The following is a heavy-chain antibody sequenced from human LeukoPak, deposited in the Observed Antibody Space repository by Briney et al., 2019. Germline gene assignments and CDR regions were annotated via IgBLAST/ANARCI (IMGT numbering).Heavy chain of an antibody. Sequence: GVSLRLSCAASGFTISYNYMSWVRQAPGKGLQWVSVIYSNTSAYYADSVKGRFTISRHNSKNTLYLQMTSLRAEDTAVYYCARDIPVDSRSSVPKPVRDSWGQGTLVTVSS. CDR1: GFTISYNY. V-gene: IGHV3-53*04. D-gene: IGHD6-6*01. CDR3: ARDIPVDSRSSVPKPVRDS. J-gene: IGHJ5*02. CDR2: IYSNTSA.